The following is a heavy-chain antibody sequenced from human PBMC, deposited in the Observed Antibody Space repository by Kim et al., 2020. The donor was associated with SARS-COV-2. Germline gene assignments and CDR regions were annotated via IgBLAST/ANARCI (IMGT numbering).Heavy chain of an antibody. CDR3: ARVGGGSPAECDY. D-gene: IGHD2-15*01. V-gene: IGHV3-11*04. Sequence: YTECVKGRFTISKDNAKNSLYLQMNSLRAEDTAVYYCARVGGGSPAECDYWGQGTLVTVSS. J-gene: IGHJ4*02.